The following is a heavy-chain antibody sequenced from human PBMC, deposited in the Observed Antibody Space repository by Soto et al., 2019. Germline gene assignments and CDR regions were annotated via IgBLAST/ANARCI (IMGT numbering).Heavy chain of an antibody. J-gene: IGHJ6*03. D-gene: IGHD5-12*01. CDR3: TREDIVATIMGYYYYYMDV. V-gene: IGHV3-49*03. Sequence: GVLRLSCTASGFTFGDYPRSWFRQAPGKGLEWVGFIRSKAYGGTTEYAASVKGRFTISRDDSKSIAYLQMNSLKTEDTAVYYCTREDIVATIMGYYYYYMDVWGKGTTVTVS. CDR1: GFTFGDYP. CDR2: IRSKAYGGTT.